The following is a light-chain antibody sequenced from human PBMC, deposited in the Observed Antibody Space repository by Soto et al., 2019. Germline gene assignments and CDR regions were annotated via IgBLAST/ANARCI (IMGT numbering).Light chain of an antibody. Sequence: QSALTQPASVSGSPGQSITISCTGTSSDVGVYNYVSWYQQHPGKAPKLRIYDVSNRPSGVSNRFSGSKSGNTASLTISGLQAEDEADYYCSSYTSSSTLMVFGGGTKLTVL. CDR3: SSYTSSSTLMV. J-gene: IGLJ2*01. V-gene: IGLV2-14*01. CDR2: DVS. CDR1: SSDVGVYNY.